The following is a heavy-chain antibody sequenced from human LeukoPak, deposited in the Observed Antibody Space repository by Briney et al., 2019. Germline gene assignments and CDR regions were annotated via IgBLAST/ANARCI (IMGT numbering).Heavy chain of an antibody. CDR3: ARDPTAVADSYYFDY. CDR2: INPNSGGT. D-gene: IGHD6-19*01. J-gene: IGHJ4*02. Sequence: ASVKVSCKASGYTFTGYYMHWVRQAPGQGLEWMGWINPNSGGTNYQGRVTMTRDTSISTAYMELSRLRSDDTAVYYCARDPTAVADSYYFDYWGQGTPVTVSS. CDR1: GYTFTGYY. V-gene: IGHV1-2*02.